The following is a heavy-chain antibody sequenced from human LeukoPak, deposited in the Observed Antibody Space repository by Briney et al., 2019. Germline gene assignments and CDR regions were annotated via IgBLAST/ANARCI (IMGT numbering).Heavy chain of an antibody. Sequence: PGRSLRLSCAASGFTFSSYGMHWVRQAPGKGLEWVAVISYDGSNKYYADSVKGRFTISRDNSKNTLYLQMNSLRAEDTAVYYCAKIERGWYYFDYWGQGTLVTVSS. J-gene: IGHJ4*02. D-gene: IGHD6-19*01. CDR1: GFTFSSYG. V-gene: IGHV3-30*18. CDR2: ISYDGSNK. CDR3: AKIERGWYYFDY.